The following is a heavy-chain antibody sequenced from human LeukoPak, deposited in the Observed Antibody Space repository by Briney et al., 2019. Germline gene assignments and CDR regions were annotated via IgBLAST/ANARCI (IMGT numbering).Heavy chain of an antibody. CDR3: ARDLAVPGTARGY. J-gene: IGHJ4*02. CDR1: GYTFSAYD. V-gene: IGHV7-4-1*01. CDR2: INTNTGNP. Sequence: ASVKVSFKASGYTFSAYDIDWMRQAPGQGLEWMGGINTNTGNPTYAQGFTGRFVFSLDSSVSTAYLQIDSVEAEDTAVYFCARDLAVPGTARGYWGQGTLVTVSS. D-gene: IGHD6-19*01.